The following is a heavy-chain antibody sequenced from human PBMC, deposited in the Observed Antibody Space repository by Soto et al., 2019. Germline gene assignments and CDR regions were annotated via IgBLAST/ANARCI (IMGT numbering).Heavy chain of an antibody. D-gene: IGHD2-8*01. J-gene: IGHJ4*02. CDR3: ARFFGTNGVCYGPDY. V-gene: IGHV2-5*01. CDR2: IYWNDDK. Sequence: QITLKESGPTLVKPTQTLPLTCTFSGISLSTSGVGVGWFRQPPGKALEWRALIYWNDDKRYPPSLKTRLTLTNDTPKGHLVLSMTNMDPVDTAIDNSARFFGTNGVCYGPDYWGRGTLYTV. CDR1: GISLSTSGVG.